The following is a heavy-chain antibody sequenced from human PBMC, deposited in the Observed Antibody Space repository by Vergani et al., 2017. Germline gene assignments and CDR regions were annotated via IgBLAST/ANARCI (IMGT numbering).Heavy chain of an antibody. J-gene: IGHJ1*01. V-gene: IGHV4-59*01. CDR3: ASPPYGDYRYFQH. CDR2: IYYSGST. Sequence: QVQLQESGPGLVKPSETLSLTCTVSGGSISSYYWSWIRQPPGKGLEWIGYIYYSGSTNYNHSLKSRVTISVDTSKNQFSLKLSSVTAADTAVYYCASPPYGDYRYFQHWGQGTLVTVSS. D-gene: IGHD4-17*01. CDR1: GGSISSYY.